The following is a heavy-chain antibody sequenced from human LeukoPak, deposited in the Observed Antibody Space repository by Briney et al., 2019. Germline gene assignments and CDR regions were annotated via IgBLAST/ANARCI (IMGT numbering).Heavy chain of an antibody. CDR1: GFTFRSYA. CDR3: AKAVTSDYHSLYYNYYMDV. CDR2: ISYDGSNK. J-gene: IGHJ6*03. V-gene: IGHV3-30*18. Sequence: GESLKISCAASGFTFRSYAMHWVRRAPGKGLEWVAVISYDGSNKYFGDSVKGRFTISRDNSKNTLYLQMDSLRAEDTAIYYCAKAVTSDYHSLYYNYYMDVWGKGTTVTVSS. D-gene: IGHD3-10*01.